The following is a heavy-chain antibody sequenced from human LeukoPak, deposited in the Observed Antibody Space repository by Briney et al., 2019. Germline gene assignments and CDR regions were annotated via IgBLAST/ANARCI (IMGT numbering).Heavy chain of an antibody. D-gene: IGHD3-22*01. Sequence: SETLSLICTVSGDSIRSYYWSWIRQPAGKGREWIGRIYTSGSTNYNPSLQNRVTMSVDTSKNQFSLKLSSVTAADTAVYYCASTTYYYDSSGYYFLDYWGQGTLVTVSS. CDR1: GDSIRSYY. CDR2: IYTSGST. CDR3: ASTTYYYDSSGYYFLDY. V-gene: IGHV4-4*07. J-gene: IGHJ4*02.